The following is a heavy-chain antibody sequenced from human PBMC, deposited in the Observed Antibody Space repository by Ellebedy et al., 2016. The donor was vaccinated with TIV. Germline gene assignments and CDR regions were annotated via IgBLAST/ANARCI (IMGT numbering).Heavy chain of an antibody. V-gene: IGHV4-4*07. CDR2: IFMSGST. J-gene: IGHJ5*02. Sequence: SETLSLTXAVSGGSFTSYYWSWIRQSAGKGLEWIGRIFMSGSTSYNPSLKSRVSMSVDKSKNQYSLHLSSVTTADTAVYYCARGSSTYSSFDTWGQGTLVTVSS. D-gene: IGHD4-11*01. CDR1: GGSFTSYY. CDR3: ARGSSTYSSFDT.